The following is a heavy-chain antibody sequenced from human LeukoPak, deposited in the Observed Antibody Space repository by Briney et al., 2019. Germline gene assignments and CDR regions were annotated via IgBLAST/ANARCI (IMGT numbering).Heavy chain of an antibody. V-gene: IGHV4-34*01. CDR2: INHSGST. CDR3: ARSARSYGSGSYYSWFDP. J-gene: IGHJ5*02. D-gene: IGHD3-10*01. CDR1: GGSFSGYS. Sequence: KPSETLSLTCAVYGGSFSGYSWTWIRQPPGKGLEWIGDINHSGSTNYNPSLKSRVTISVDTSKNQFSLKLSSVTAADTAVYYCARSARSYGSGSYYSWFDPWGQGTLVTVSS.